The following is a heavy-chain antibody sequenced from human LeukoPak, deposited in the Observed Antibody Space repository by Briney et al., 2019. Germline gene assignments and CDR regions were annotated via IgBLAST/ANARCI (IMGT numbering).Heavy chain of an antibody. D-gene: IGHD4-17*01. V-gene: IGHV4-39*07. CDR2: IYYSGST. J-gene: IGHJ3*02. CDR3: ARDPDYGDYGTHDAFDI. CDR1: GGSISSSSYY. Sequence: IPSETLSLTCTVSGGSISSSSYYWGWIRQPPGKGLEWIGSIYYSGSTYYNPSLKSRVTISVDTSKNQFSLKLSSVTAADTAVYYCARDPDYGDYGTHDAFDIWGQGTMVTVSS.